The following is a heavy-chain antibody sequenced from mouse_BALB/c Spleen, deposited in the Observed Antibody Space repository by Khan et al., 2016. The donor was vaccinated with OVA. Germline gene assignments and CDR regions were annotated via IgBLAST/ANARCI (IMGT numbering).Heavy chain of an antibody. V-gene: IGHV1-69*02. CDR3: SREVRLHYYAMDY. CDR1: GYTFSNYW. CDR2: IYPSDSYT. J-gene: IGHJ4*01. Sequence: QVQLQQPGTELVRPGASVKLSCKASGYTFSNYWINWVKQRPGQGLEWIGNIYPSDSYTNYNQNFKDKATLTVDKSSSTAHMQLSSPTSEGSAVYYCSREVRLHYYAMDYWGQGTSVTVSS. D-gene: IGHD2-14*01.